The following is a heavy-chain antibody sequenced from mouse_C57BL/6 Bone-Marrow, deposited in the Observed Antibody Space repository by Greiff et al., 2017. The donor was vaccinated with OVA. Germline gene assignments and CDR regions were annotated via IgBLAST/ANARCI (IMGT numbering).Heavy chain of an antibody. CDR3: ARGLRLRNAMDY. V-gene: IGHV1-70*01. CDR1: GYTFFTYW. J-gene: IGHJ4*01. Sequence: LQESGPELVRPGTSVKMSCKASGYTFFTYWMNWVSQRPGQGLEWIGQIFPASGSSYYNEMYKDKAALPVDTSSSTAYMQLSSLTSEDTAVYFCARGLRLRNAMDYWGQGTSVTVSS. D-gene: IGHD3-2*02. CDR2: IFPASGSS.